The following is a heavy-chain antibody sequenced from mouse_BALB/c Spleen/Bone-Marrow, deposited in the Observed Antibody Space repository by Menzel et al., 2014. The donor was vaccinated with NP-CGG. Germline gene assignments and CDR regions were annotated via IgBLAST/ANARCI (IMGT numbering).Heavy chain of an antibody. CDR2: ISDGGSYT. Sequence: EVKLVESGGGLVKPGGSLKLSCAASGFTFSDYYMCWVRQTPEKRLEWVATISDGGSYTYYPDSVKGRFTISRDNAKNNLYLQMSSLKSEDTAMYYCARGSSYFDYWGQGTTLTVSS. CDR1: GFTFSDYY. D-gene: IGHD1-1*01. V-gene: IGHV5-4*02. J-gene: IGHJ2*01. CDR3: ARGSSYFDY.